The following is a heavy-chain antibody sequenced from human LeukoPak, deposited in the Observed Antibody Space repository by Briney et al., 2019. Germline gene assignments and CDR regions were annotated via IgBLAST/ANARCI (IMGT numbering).Heavy chain of an antibody. Sequence: GESLRISCKGSGYTFSSYWIGWVRQMPGKGLEWMGIIYPGDSDTRYSPSLQGQVTISVDTSIGTAYLQWRNLTASDSDIYYCARQNDFRLDYWGQGALVTVSS. CDR2: IYPGDSDT. D-gene: IGHD3-3*01. CDR3: ARQNDFRLDY. CDR1: GYTFSSYW. J-gene: IGHJ4*02. V-gene: IGHV5-51*01.